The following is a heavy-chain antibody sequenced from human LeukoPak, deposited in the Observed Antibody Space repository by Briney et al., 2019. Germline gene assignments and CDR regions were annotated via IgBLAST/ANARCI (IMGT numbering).Heavy chain of an antibody. D-gene: IGHD3-22*01. J-gene: IGHJ4*02. V-gene: IGHV3-66*01. Sequence: GGSLRLSCAASGFTVSSNYMSWVRQAPGKGLEWVSVIYSGGSTYYADSVKGRFTISRDNSKNTLYLQMNSLRAEDTAVYYCARAPGRYYDSSGYYELWGQGTLVTVSS. CDR2: IYSGGST. CDR3: ARAPGRYYDSSGYYEL. CDR1: GFTVSSNY.